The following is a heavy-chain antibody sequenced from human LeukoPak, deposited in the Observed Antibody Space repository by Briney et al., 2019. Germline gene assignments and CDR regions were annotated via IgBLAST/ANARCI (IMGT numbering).Heavy chain of an antibody. CDR2: ISDDGSNK. J-gene: IGHJ4*02. Sequence: PAGSLRLSCAASGLTFSSYGMHWVRQAPGKGLEWVAAISDDGSNKYYPDSVKGRFTISRDNSNNTLYLQMNSLRPEDTAVYYCAKGRSAVAIIEFAFWGQGTLVAVSS. V-gene: IGHV3-30*18. CDR1: GLTFSSYG. CDR3: AKGRSAVAIIEFAF. D-gene: IGHD4-11*01.